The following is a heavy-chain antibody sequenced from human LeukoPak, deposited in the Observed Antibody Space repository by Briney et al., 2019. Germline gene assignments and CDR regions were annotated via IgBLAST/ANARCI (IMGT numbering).Heavy chain of an antibody. V-gene: IGHV3-30-3*01. CDR1: GFTFSSYA. CDR2: ISYDGSNK. CDR3: ARAYPYYYDSSGYTDAFDI. Sequence: GGSLRLSCAASGFTFSSYAMHWVRQAPGKGLEWVAVISYDGSNKYYADSVKGRFTISRDNSKNTLYLQMNSLRAEDTAVYYRARAYPYYYDSSGYTDAFDIWGQGTMVTVPS. J-gene: IGHJ3*02. D-gene: IGHD3-22*01.